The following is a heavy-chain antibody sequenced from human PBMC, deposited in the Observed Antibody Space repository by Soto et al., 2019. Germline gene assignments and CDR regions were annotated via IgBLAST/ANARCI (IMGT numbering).Heavy chain of an antibody. J-gene: IGHJ6*02. V-gene: IGHV3-23*01. Sequence: GGSLRLSCAASGFTFSSFVMSWVRKAPGKGLEWVSTISRSGGSTYYAGSLKGRFTISRDNSRNTLYLQMNSLRAEDTAIYYCAKASYGDYTGGSHYYFGMDVWGQGTTVTVSS. D-gene: IGHD4-17*01. CDR3: AKASYGDYTGGSHYYFGMDV. CDR1: GFTFSSFV. CDR2: ISRSGGST.